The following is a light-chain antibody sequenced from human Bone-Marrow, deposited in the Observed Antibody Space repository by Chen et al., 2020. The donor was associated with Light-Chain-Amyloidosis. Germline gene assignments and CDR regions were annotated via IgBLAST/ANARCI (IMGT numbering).Light chain of an antibody. J-gene: IGLJ2*01. Sequence: SYELTQPPSVSVSPGQTARITCSGDDLPTKYAYWYQQKPGQAPVLVIHRDTERPSGFSERFSGSSSGTTATLTISVVQAEDEADYHCQSADSSSTYGVIFGGGTKLTVL. CDR3: QSADSSSTYGVI. CDR1: DLPTKY. CDR2: RDT. V-gene: IGLV3-25*03.